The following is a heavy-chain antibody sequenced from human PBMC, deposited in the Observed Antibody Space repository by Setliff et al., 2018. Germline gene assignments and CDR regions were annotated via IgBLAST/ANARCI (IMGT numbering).Heavy chain of an antibody. CDR3: ARVRNTQNGFFDY. J-gene: IGHJ4*02. CDR1: GYSISSGYY. Sequence: PSETLSLTCTVSGYSISSGYYWGWIRQPPGKGLEWIGSIYHSGSTYYNPSLKSRVTISVDTSKNQFSLKLSSVTAADTAIYYCARVRNTQNGFFDYWSQGTLVTVS. V-gene: IGHV4-38-2*02. D-gene: IGHD1-1*01. CDR2: IYHSGST.